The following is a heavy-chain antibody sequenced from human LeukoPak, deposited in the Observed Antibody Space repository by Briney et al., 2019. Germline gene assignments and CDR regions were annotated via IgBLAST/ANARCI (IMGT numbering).Heavy chain of an antibody. Sequence: PSETLSLTCTVSGGSISSYYWSWIRQHPGKGLEWIGYIYHSGSTYYNPSLKSRLTISVDASKNQFSLKLYSVTAADTAVYYCAGGDSPLPSHYWGQGALVTVSS. J-gene: IGHJ4*02. V-gene: IGHV4-59*06. D-gene: IGHD3-10*01. CDR2: IYHSGST. CDR1: GGSISSYY. CDR3: AGGDSPLPSHY.